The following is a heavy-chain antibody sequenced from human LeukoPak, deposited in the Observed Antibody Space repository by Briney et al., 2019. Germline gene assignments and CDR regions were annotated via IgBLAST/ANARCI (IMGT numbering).Heavy chain of an antibody. V-gene: IGHV4-59*01. CDR1: GASMTSYY. J-gene: IGHJ4*02. CDR2: IYFGERT. D-gene: IGHD7-27*01. Sequence: PSETLSLTCTVSGASMTSYYWTWIPQPPGKGLEGVGYIYFGERTNYNPSLKSRATISIDTSKKQFSLDLKSVTAADTAVYYCARIPGDRPDDWGQGTLVTVS. CDR3: ARIPGDRPDD.